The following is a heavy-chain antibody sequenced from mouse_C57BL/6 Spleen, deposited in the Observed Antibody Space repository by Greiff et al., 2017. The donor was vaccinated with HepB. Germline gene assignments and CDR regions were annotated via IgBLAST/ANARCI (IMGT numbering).Heavy chain of an antibody. CDR1: GFTFSDYY. CDR3: ARVLYPFDYFDY. D-gene: IGHD2-1*01. CDR2: INYDGSST. J-gene: IGHJ2*01. V-gene: IGHV5-16*01. Sequence: EVQLVESEGGLVQPGSSMKLSCTASGFTFSDYYMAWVRQVPEKGLEWVANINYDGSSTYYLDSLKSRFIISRDNAKNILYLQMSSLKSEDTATYYCARVLYPFDYFDYWGQGTTLTVSS.